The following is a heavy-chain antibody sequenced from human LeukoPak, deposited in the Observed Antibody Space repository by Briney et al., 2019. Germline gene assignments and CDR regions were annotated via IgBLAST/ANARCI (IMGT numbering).Heavy chain of an antibody. CDR1: GFTFSSYW. J-gene: IGHJ3*02. CDR2: IKQDGSEK. CDR3: ARTRVVVVAATLSSAFDI. Sequence: GGSLRLSCPASGFTFSSYWMSWVRQAPGKGLEGVANIKQDGSEKYYVDSVKGRFTISRDNAKNSLYLQMNSLRAEDTAVYYCARTRVVVVAATLSSAFDIWGQGTMVTVSS. D-gene: IGHD2-15*01. V-gene: IGHV3-7*01.